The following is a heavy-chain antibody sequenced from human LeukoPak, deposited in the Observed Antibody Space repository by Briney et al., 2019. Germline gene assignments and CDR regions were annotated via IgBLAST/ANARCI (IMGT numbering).Heavy chain of an antibody. Sequence: ASVKVSCKTSGDTFTSYDMNWVRQATGQGLEWMGWMNPNSGNTVYAQKFRGRVTMTGDTSTSTAYMELGSLRSEDTAVYYCARGGTLVQGVTILYGMDVWGQGTTVTVSS. D-gene: IGHD3-10*01. CDR1: GDTFTSYD. CDR2: MNPNSGNT. J-gene: IGHJ6*02. V-gene: IGHV1-8*01. CDR3: ARGGTLVQGVTILYGMDV.